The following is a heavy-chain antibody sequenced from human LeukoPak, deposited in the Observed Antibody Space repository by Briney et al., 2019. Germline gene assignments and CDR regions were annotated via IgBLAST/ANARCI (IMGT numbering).Heavy chain of an antibody. V-gene: IGHV1-69*06. Sequence: SVKVSCKASVVTFSSYSISFVRQAPGQGLEWMGRISPMFGTEQYAQKFQGRLTITADTSTPTVYMELSGLRSEDTATYFCAKDRGALGTSGSTFESWGQGTLVIVSS. D-gene: IGHD3-10*01. J-gene: IGHJ4*02. CDR3: AKDRGALGTSGSTFES. CDR1: VVTFSSYS. CDR2: ISPMFGTE.